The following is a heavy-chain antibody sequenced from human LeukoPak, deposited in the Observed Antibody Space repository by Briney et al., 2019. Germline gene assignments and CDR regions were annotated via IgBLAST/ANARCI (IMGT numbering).Heavy chain of an antibody. D-gene: IGHD6-6*01. CDR2: IIPIFGTA. CDR3: ARDFWYSSSSYYDY. CDR1: GYTFTGYY. J-gene: IGHJ4*02. Sequence: GASVKVSCKASGYTFTGYYMHWVRQAPGQGLEWMGGIIPIFGTANYAQKFQGRVTITADESTSTAYMELSRLRSDDTAVYYCARDFWYSSSSYYDYWGQGTLVTVSS. V-gene: IGHV1-69*13.